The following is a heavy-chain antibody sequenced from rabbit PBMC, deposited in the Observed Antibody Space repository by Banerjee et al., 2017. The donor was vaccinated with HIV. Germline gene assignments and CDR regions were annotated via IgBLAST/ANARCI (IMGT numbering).Heavy chain of an antibody. CDR2: IGAGSSSST. CDR1: GFSFSSGYY. D-gene: IGHD6-1*01. Sequence: QSLEESGGGLVQPGGSLTLSCKASGFSFSSGYYMCWVRQAPGKGLEWIACIGAGSSSSTYYASWAKGRFTISKTSSTTVTLQMTSLTAADTATYFCAKSTYAYGYAPYFNLWGQGTLVTVS. CDR3: AKSTYAYGYAPYFNL. J-gene: IGHJ4*01. V-gene: IGHV1S40*01.